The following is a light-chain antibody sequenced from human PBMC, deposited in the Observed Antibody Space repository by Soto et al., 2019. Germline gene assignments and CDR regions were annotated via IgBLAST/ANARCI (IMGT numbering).Light chain of an antibody. CDR3: CSYAGNNVI. Sequence: QSVLTQPASVSGSPGQSITISCTGSSSDVGTYNLVSWYQQHPGKAPKLMIYEVTKRPSGVSNRFSGSKSGNTASPTISGLQAEDEADYYCCSYAGNNVIFGGGTKVTVL. V-gene: IGLV2-23*02. J-gene: IGLJ2*01. CDR1: SSDVGTYNL. CDR2: EVT.